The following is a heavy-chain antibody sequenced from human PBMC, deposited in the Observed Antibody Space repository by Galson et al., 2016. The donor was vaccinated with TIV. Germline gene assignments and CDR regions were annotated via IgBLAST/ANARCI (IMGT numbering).Heavy chain of an antibody. J-gene: IGHJ6*02. CDR3: TKVPSSGFSYYYGLDV. CDR2: ISGSGGTT. CDR1: GFTFSIFA. D-gene: IGHD3-22*01. Sequence: SLRLSCAASGFTFSIFAMTWVRQAPGMGLEWVSAISGSGGTTYYAHSVKGRFTVSRDNSKNTLFLQMNSLRAEDTAVYYCTKVPSSGFSYYYGLDVWGQGTTVTVSS. V-gene: IGHV3-23*01.